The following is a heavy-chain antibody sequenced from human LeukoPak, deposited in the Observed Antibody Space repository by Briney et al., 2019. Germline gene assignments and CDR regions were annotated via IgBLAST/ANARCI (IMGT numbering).Heavy chain of an antibody. CDR2: IYYSGST. J-gene: IGHJ5*02. Sequence: PSETLSLTCAVSGGSISSGGYSWSWIRQPPGKGLEWIGYIYYSGSTYYNPSLKSRVTISVDTSKNQFSLRLSSVTVADTAVYYCARTPLRGATFFTSYPNWFDTWGQGTLVTVSS. D-gene: IGHD3-10*01. CDR3: ARTPLRGATFFTSYPNWFDT. CDR1: GGSISSGGYS. V-gene: IGHV4-30-4*07.